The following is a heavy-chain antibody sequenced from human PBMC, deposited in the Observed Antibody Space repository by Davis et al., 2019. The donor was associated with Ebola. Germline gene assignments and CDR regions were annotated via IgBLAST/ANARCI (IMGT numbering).Heavy chain of an antibody. V-gene: IGHV4-4*07. Sequence: SETLSLSCTVSGGSISSYYWSWIRQPAGKGLEWIGRIYTSGSTNYNPSLKSRVTMSVDTSKNQFSLKLSSVTAADTAVYYCARGGPVVVPAAIPDSNVPYYYYGMDVWGQGTTVTVSS. J-gene: IGHJ6*02. CDR1: GGSISSYY. CDR3: ARGGPVVVPAAIPDSNVPYYYYGMDV. D-gene: IGHD2-2*02. CDR2: IYTSGST.